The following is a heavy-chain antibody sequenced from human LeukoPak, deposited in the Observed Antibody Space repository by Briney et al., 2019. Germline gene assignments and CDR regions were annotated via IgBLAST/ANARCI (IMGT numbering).Heavy chain of an antibody. J-gene: IGHJ5*02. V-gene: IGHV4-38-2*02. CDR2: IYHSGST. CDR3: ARDEYYDGWFDP. D-gene: IGHD3-22*01. CDR1: GYSISSGYY. Sequence: SETLSLTCTVSGYSISSGYYWGWIRQPPGKGLEWIGSIYHSGSTYYNPSLKSRVTISVDTSKNQFSLKLSSVTAADTAVYYCARDEYYDGWFDPWGQGTLVTVSS.